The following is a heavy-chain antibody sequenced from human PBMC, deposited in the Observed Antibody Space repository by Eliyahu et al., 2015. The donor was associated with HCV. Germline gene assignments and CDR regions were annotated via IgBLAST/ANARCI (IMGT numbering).Heavy chain of an antibody. Sequence: QVLLEQSGAEVKKSGSSVKVSCKVSGGTFSSYGINWVRQAPGQGLVWMGKITPIFGSAPYAQSFQGRLTITADEATRTAFMELNSLKSADTAIYYCARDGDVTDYWGQGTRVTVSS. CDR2: ITPIFGSA. D-gene: IGHD5-24*01. J-gene: IGHJ4*02. CDR3: ARDGDVTDY. CDR1: GGTFSSYG. V-gene: IGHV1-69*18.